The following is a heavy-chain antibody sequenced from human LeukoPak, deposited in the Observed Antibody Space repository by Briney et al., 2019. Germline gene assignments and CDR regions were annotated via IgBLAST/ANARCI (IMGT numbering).Heavy chain of an antibody. CDR3: ARVGSSGGSYYRADAFDI. CDR2: ISSSSSTI. D-gene: IGHD1-26*01. J-gene: IGHJ3*02. CDR1: GFTFSSYS. V-gene: IGHV3-48*01. Sequence: GGSLRLSCAASGFTFSSYSMNWVRQAPGKGLEWVSYISSSSSTIYYADSVKGRFTISRDNAKNSLYVQMNRLRAEDTAVYYCARVGSSGGSYYRADAFDIWGQGTMVTVSS.